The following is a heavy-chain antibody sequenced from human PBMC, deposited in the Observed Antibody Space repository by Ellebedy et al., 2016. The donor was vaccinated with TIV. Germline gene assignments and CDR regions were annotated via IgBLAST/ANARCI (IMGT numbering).Heavy chain of an antibody. CDR2: ISSSGSTT. Sequence: PGGSLRLSCAASGFTFSSYSMNWVRQAPGKGLEWVSYISSSGSTTFYADSVKGRFTISRDNAKNSLLLQMNSLRVEDTAVYYCARESGAVVVTHFDYWGRGTLVTVSS. V-gene: IGHV3-48*01. CDR1: GFTFSSYS. D-gene: IGHD2-15*01. J-gene: IGHJ4*02. CDR3: ARESGAVVVTHFDY.